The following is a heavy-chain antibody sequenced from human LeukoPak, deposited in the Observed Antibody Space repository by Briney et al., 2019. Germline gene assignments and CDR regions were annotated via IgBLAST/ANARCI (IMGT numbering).Heavy chain of an antibody. Sequence: GGSLRLSCAASGFIFRKYGMNWVRQAPGKGLEWVSGIYTNGRDTRYADSVKGRFTISRDNSKNTLYLQMNSLRAEDTAVYYCAKMPPSSPQQIDYWGQGTLVTVSS. CDR3: AKMPPSSPQQIDY. V-gene: IGHV3-23*05. J-gene: IGHJ4*02. CDR2: IYTNGRDT. CDR1: GFIFRKYG. D-gene: IGHD1/OR15-1a*01.